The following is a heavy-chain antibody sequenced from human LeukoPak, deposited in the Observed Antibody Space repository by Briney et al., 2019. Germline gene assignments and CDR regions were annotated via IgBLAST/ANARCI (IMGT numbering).Heavy chain of an antibody. V-gene: IGHV4-34*01. CDR2: INHSGST. CDR1: GGSFSGYY. CDR3: ARVPEEPTLGYCSSTSCPRSFALDY. D-gene: IGHD2-2*01. J-gene: IGHJ4*02. Sequence: SETLSLTCAVSGGSFSGYYWSWIRQPPGKGLEWIGEINHSGSTNYNPSLKSRVTISVDTSKNQFSLKLSSVTAADTAVYYCARVPEEPTLGYCSSTSCPRSFALDYWGQGTLVTVSS.